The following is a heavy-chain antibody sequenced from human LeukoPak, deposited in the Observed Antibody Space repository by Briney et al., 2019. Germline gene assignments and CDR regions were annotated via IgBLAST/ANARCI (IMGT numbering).Heavy chain of an antibody. CDR2: ISSSGSTI. Sequence: GGSLRLSCAAAGFTFSSYEINRVRQAPGKGLEWVSSISSSGSTIYYADSVKGRFTISRDNAKNSLYLQMNSLRAEDTAVYYCARVDTSGFYPWGQGTLVTVSS. CDR3: ARVDTSGFYP. D-gene: IGHD3-22*01. V-gene: IGHV3-48*03. J-gene: IGHJ5*02. CDR1: GFTFSSYE.